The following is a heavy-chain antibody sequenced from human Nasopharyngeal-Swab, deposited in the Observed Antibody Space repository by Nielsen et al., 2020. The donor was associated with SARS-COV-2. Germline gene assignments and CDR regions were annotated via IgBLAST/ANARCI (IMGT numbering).Heavy chain of an antibody. CDR3: ARVVPRGAFDI. CDR1: DYTFTSYG. J-gene: IGHJ3*02. V-gene: IGHV1-18*01. CDR2: TSAYNGNT. Sequence: ASVKVSCKASDYTFTSYGISWVRQAPGQGLEWMGWTSAYNGNTNYAQNLQGRVTMTTDTSTSTAYMELRSLRSDDTAVYYCARVVPRGAFDIWGQGTMVTVSS. D-gene: IGHD2-2*01.